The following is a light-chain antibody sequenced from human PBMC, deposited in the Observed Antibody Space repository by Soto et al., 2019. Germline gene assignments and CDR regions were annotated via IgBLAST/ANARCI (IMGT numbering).Light chain of an antibody. CDR3: CSYAGTYIPL. CDR1: SSDVGAYNF. CDR2: DVS. Sequence: QSALTQPRSVSGSPGQSVTISCTGISSDVGAYNFVSWYQHNPGKAPKLMIFDVSARPSGVPDRFSGSKSANTASLTISGLQTEDEADYYCCSYAGTYIPLFGGGTKLTVL. J-gene: IGLJ2*01. V-gene: IGLV2-11*01.